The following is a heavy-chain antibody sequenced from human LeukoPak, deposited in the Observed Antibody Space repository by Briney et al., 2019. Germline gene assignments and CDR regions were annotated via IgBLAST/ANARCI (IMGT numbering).Heavy chain of an antibody. D-gene: IGHD1-26*01. CDR3: VKSGGYGLIDY. Sequence: PSETLSLTCAVSGASISGSGYYLGWIRQPPGKGLEWIGNIYYTGSTYYNASLQSRVTISLDTSKNQFSLRLNSVTAADTAMYYCVKSGGYGLIDYWGQGTLVTVSS. J-gene: IGHJ4*02. CDR2: IYYTGST. CDR1: GASISGSGYY. V-gene: IGHV4-39*01.